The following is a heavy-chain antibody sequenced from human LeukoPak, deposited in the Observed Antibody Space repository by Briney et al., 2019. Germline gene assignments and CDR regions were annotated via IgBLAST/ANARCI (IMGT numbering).Heavy chain of an antibody. CDR2: INSDGSST. V-gene: IGHV3-74*01. CDR3: ARDEYYYDSSGYYFPGGLHY. CDR1: GFTFSSYW. Sequence: GGSLRLSCAASGFTFSSYWMHWVRQAPGKGLVWVSRINSDGSSTSYADSVKGRFTISRDNAKNTLYLQMNSLRAEDTAVYYCARDEYYYDSSGYYFPGGLHYWGQGTLVTVSS. J-gene: IGHJ4*02. D-gene: IGHD3-22*01.